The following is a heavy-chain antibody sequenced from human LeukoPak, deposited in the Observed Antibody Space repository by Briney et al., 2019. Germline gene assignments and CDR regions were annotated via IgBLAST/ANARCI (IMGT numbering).Heavy chain of an antibody. D-gene: IGHD3-10*01. CDR2: IYYSGST. J-gene: IGHJ5*02. CDR3: ARDRSFTINWFDP. V-gene: IGHV4-39*07. Sequence: PSETLSLTCTVSGGSISSSSYYWGWIRQPPGKGLEWIGSIYYSGSTYYNPSLKSRVTISVDTSKNQFSLKLSSVTAADTAVYYCARDRSFTINWFDPWGQGTLVTVSS. CDR1: GGSISSSSYY.